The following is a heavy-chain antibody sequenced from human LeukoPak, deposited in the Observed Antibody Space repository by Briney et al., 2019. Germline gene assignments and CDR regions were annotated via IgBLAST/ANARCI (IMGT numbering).Heavy chain of an antibody. D-gene: IGHD2-15*01. CDR3: ARRSCSDGSCSKPGDY. V-gene: IGHV3-48*01. J-gene: IGHJ4*02. CDR1: GFTFSGHS. Sequence: PGGSLRPSCAASGFTFSGHSMNWVRQAPGKGLEWVSYISSSSGTIYYADSVKGRFIISRDNAKNSLYLQMNSLRAEDTAVYYCARRSCSDGSCSKPGDYWGQGTLVTVPS. CDR2: ISSSSGTI.